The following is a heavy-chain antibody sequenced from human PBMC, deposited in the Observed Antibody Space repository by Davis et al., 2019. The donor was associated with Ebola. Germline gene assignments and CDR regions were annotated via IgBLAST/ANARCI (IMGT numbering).Heavy chain of an antibody. J-gene: IGHJ5*02. D-gene: IGHD2-8*02. Sequence: SETLSLTFALNGGSFSSYYWSWIRQTAGRGLEWIGEISHTGSPTYCPSLKGRVTMSLDTSKNQFSLKVTAVTAADTAVYYCARGRYSPRVAVGVYAKFDPWARGRRLPSPQ. CDR2: ISHTGSP. CDR1: GGSFSSYY. CDR3: ARGRYSPRVAVGVYAKFDP. V-gene: IGHV4-34*01.